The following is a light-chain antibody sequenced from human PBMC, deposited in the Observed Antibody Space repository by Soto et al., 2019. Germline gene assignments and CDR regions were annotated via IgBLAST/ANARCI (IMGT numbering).Light chain of an antibody. CDR3: QQYYSFPPT. V-gene: IGKV1-5*03. CDR2: KAS. CDR1: QTISSW. Sequence: DIQMTQSPSTLSGSVGDRVTITCRASQTISSWLAWYQQKPGKAPKLLIYKASTLKSGVPSRFSGSGSATDFTLTISCLQSEDFATYYCQQYYSFPPTFGQGTKVDIK. J-gene: IGKJ1*01.